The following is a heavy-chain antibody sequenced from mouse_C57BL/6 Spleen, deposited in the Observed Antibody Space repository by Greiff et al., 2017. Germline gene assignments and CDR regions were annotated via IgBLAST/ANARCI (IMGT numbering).Heavy chain of an antibody. CDR2: IYPGSGNT. D-gene: IGHD1-1*01. V-gene: IGHV1-66*01. CDR3: ARESGSSYYYAMDY. CDR1: GYSFTSYY. J-gene: IGHJ4*01. Sequence: QVQLQQSGPELVKPGASVKISCKASGYSFTSYYIHWVKQRPGQGLEWIGCIYPGSGNTKYNEKFKGKATLTADTSSSTAYMQLSSLTSEDSAVYYCARESGSSYYYAMDYWGQGTSVTVSS.